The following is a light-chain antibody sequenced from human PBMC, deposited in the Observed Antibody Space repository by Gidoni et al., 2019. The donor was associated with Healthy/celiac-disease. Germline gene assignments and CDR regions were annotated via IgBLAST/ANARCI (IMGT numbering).Light chain of an antibody. V-gene: IGKV1-5*03. J-gene: IGKJ1*01. CDR2: KAS. Sequence: DIQMTQSPSTLSASVGDRVPITCRASPSISSWLAWYQQKPGKAPKLLIYKASSLESGVPSRFSGSGSGTEFTLTISSLQPDDFATYYCQQYNSYPWTFGQGTKVEIK. CDR1: PSISSW. CDR3: QQYNSYPWT.